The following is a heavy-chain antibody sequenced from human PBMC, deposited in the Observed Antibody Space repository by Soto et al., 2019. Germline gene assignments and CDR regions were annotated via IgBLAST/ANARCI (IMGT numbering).Heavy chain of an antibody. D-gene: IGHD2-15*01. CDR2: ISYDGSNK. V-gene: IGHV3-30-3*01. CDR1: GFTFSSYA. CDR3: ARDSPPVVPVGKTFDY. Sequence: GGSLRLSCAASGFTFSSYAMHWVRQAPGKGLEWVAVISYDGSNKYYADSVKGRFTISRDNSKNTLYLQMNSLRAEDTAVYYCARDSPPVVPVGKTFDYWGQGTLVTVSS. J-gene: IGHJ4*02.